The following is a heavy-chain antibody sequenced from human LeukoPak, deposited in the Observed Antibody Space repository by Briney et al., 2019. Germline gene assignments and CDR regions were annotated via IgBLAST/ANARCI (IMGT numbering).Heavy chain of an antibody. CDR3: AKDRGTTGAEYAFDI. CDR1: GFTFDDYA. J-gene: IGHJ3*02. D-gene: IGHD4-17*01. CDR2: ISWNSGSI. V-gene: IGHV3-9*01. Sequence: GGSLRLSCAASGFTFDDYAMHWVRQAPGKGLEWVSGISWNSGSIGYADSVKGRFTISRDNAKNSPYLQMNSLRAEDTALYYCAKDRGTTGAEYAFDIWGQGTMVIVSS.